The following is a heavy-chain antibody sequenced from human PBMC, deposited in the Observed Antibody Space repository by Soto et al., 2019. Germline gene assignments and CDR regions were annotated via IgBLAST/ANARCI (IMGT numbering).Heavy chain of an antibody. CDR2: IYYSGST. CDR3: ARLVFFDGYSYGGWFDP. J-gene: IGHJ5*02. CDR1: GGSISSGGYY. V-gene: IGHV4-31*03. D-gene: IGHD5-18*01. Sequence: SETLSLTCTVSGGSISSGGYYWSWIRQHPGKGLEWIGYIYYSGSTYYNPSLKSRVTISVDTSKNQFSLKLSSVTAADTAVYYCARLVFFDGYSYGGWFDPWGQGTLVTVSS.